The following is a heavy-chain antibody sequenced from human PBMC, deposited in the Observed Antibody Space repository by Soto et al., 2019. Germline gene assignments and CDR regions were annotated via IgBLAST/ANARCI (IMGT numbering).Heavy chain of an antibody. CDR1: EYTFTYLH. D-gene: IGHD3-22*01. CDR3: ARSPLDSSNEIYFDS. V-gene: IGHV1-45*02. J-gene: IGHJ4*02. Sequence: QMHLVQSAAEVKKTGSTVTISCEASEYTFTYLHLHWVRQAPGQGLEWLGWITIFNGNTNYAQNFQDRVVISMNTSLSTVYMTLSGLKSEDTAMYYCARSPLDSSNEIYFDSWGQGTLVTVSS. CDR2: ITIFNGNT.